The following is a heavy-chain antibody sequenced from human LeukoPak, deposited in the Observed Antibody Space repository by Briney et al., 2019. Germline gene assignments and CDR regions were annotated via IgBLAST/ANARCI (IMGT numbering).Heavy chain of an antibody. CDR1: GFSLSTSGMC. J-gene: IGHJ5*02. D-gene: IGHD3-22*01. CDR3: ARIRYYDRSGKNWFDP. CDR2: IDWDDDK. Sequence: SGPTLVNPTQTLTLTCTFSGFSLSTSGMCVSWIRQPPGKALEWLARIDWDDDKYYSTSLKTRLTISKDTSKNQVVLTMTNMDPVDTATYYCARIRYYDRSGKNWFDPWGQGTLVTVSS. V-gene: IGHV2-70*11.